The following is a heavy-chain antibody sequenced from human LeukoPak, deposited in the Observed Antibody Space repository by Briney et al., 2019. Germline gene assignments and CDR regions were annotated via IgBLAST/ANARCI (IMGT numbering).Heavy chain of an antibody. CDR1: GYNFSTYW. Sequence: GESLKISCKGSGYNFSTYWIGWVRQMPGKGLEWMGIIYPGDSDTRYSPSFHGQVTISADKSTTTAYLQWSSLEASDTAIYYCARPDRVGITTYWGQGTLVTVSS. V-gene: IGHV5-51*01. CDR2: IYPGDSDT. J-gene: IGHJ4*02. CDR3: ARPDRVGITTY. D-gene: IGHD1-26*01.